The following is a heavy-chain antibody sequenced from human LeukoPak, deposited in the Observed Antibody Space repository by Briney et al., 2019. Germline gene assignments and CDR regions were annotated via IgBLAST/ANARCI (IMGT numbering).Heavy chain of an antibody. CDR1: GFTFSSYA. D-gene: IGHD6-13*01. Sequence: GGSLRLSCAASGFTFSSYAIHWVRQAPGKGLEYVSAISSDGGSTYYANSVKGRFTISRDNSKNTLYLQMDSLRGEDMAVYYCAREGPFGSSWLDYWGQGTLVTVSS. CDR3: AREGPFGSSWLDY. CDR2: ISSDGGST. J-gene: IGHJ4*02. V-gene: IGHV3-64*01.